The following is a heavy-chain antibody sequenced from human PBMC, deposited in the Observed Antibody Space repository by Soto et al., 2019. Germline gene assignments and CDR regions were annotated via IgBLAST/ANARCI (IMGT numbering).Heavy chain of an antibody. V-gene: IGHV3-30*03. J-gene: IGHJ4*02. D-gene: IGHD4-17*01. CDR3: ARDLGDGDYVIGFDY. CDR2: ISYDGSNK. Sequence: GGSLRLSCAASGFTFSSYGMHWVRQAPGKGLEWVAVISYDGSNKYYADSVKGRFTISRDNSKNTLYLQMNSLRAEDTAVYYCARDLGDGDYVIGFDYWGQGTLVTVSS. CDR1: GFTFSSYG.